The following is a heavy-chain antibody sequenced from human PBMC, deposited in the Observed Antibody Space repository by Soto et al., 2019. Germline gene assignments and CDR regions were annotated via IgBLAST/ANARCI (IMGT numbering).Heavy chain of an antibody. CDR2: IYYTGNT. J-gene: IGHJ4*02. Sequence: SETLSLTCTVSGGSITSSYWSWIRQPPGKGLEWIGYIYYTGNTNYNPSLKRRVTISLDTSRSHFSLKLDSVTVAETAVYYCERVLTKGGVMPGAGGFDYWCQGTQVTASS. CDR1: GGSITSSY. V-gene: IGHV4-59*08. CDR3: ERVLTKGGVMPGAGGFDY. D-gene: IGHD3-16*01.